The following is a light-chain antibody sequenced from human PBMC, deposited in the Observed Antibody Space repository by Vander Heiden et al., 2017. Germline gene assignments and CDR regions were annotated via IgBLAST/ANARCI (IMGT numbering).Light chain of an antibody. J-gene: IGKJ1*01. CDR3: QQYNNRCT. Sequence: DIQMTQSPSTLSASVGDGVTITCRASQSISSWVAWNQQKPGKAPKPLIYKASTLESWVPSRFSGSGSGTEFTLTISSLQPDDFATYECQQYNNRCTFGQGTKVEIK. CDR2: KAS. V-gene: IGKV1-5*03. CDR1: QSISSW.